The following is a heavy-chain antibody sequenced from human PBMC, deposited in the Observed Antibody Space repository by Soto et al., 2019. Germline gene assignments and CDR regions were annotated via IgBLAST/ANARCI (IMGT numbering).Heavy chain of an antibody. J-gene: IGHJ6*02. CDR2: INHSGST. D-gene: IGHD2-2*02. V-gene: IGHV4-34*01. Sequence: ASETLSLTCAVYGGSFSGYYWSWIRQPPGKGLEWIGEINHSGSTNYNSSLKSRVTISVDTSKNQFSLKLSSVTAADTAVYYCARGWSLGYCSSTSCYKGVNWYYGMDVWGQGTTVTVSS. CDR3: ARGWSLGYCSSTSCYKGVNWYYGMDV. CDR1: GGSFSGYY.